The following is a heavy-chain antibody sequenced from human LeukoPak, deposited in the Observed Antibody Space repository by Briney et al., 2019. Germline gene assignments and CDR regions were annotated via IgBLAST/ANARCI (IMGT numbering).Heavy chain of an antibody. CDR3: ARDSRGDFDYYYYGMDV. CDR2: ISSSSSYI. Sequence: PGGSLRLSCAASGFTFSRHWMYWVRQAPGKGLEWVSSISSSSSYIYYADSVKGRFTISRDDAKNSLYLQMNSLRAEDTAVYYCARDSRGDFDYYYYGMDVWGQGTTVTVSS. CDR1: GFTFSRHW. V-gene: IGHV3-21*01. D-gene: IGHD2-21*02. J-gene: IGHJ6*02.